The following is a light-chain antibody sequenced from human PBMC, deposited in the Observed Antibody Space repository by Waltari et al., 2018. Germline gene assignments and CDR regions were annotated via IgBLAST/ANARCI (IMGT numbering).Light chain of an antibody. CDR1: ALPRQY. J-gene: IGLJ3*02. Sequence: SYELTQRPSVSVSPGQTARTTGSADALPRQYAYWYQQKPCQAPVLVIDKDRERPSGIPARFSGSSSGTTGTLTISGVQAEDEADYYCQSADSSLWVFGGGTKLTVL. CDR2: KDR. CDR3: QSADSSLWV. V-gene: IGLV3-25*03.